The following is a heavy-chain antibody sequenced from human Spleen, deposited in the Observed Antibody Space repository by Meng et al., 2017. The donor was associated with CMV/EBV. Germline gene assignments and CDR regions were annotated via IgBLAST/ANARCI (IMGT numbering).Heavy chain of an antibody. J-gene: IGHJ4*02. V-gene: IGHV3-7*03. CDR3: ARVLYSGSYSDY. D-gene: IGHD1-26*01. CDR2: IKQDGSEK. CDR1: GFTFSRYW. Sequence: GESLKISCAASGFTFSRYWMNWVRQAPGKGLEWVANIKQDGSEKFYVDSVKGRFTISRDNAKNSLYLQMNSLRAEDTAVYYCARVLYSGSYSDYWGQGTLVTVSS.